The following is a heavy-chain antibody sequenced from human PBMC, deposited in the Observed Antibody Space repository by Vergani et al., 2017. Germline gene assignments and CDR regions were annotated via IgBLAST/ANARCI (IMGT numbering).Heavy chain of an antibody. CDR1: GFTFSDYY. V-gene: IGHV3-11*01. D-gene: IGHD2-15*01. Sequence: QVHLVESGGGLVKPGGSLRLSCAASGFTFSDYYMSWIRQAPGKGLEWVSYISGSGSTIYYADSLKGRFTISRDNTKKSLYLQMNSLRAEDTAVYYCAGDGAHEMGYCIGGSCYSGGDAFDIWGQGTMVTVSS. J-gene: IGHJ3*02. CDR3: AGDGAHEMGYCIGGSCYSGGDAFDI. CDR2: ISGSGSTI.